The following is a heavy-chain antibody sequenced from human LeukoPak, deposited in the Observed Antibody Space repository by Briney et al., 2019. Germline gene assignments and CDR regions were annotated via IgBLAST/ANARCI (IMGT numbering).Heavy chain of an antibody. V-gene: IGHV3-30*02. Sequence: GGSLRLSCAASGFTFSSYGMHWVRQAPGKGLEWVAFIRYDGSNKYYADSVKGRFTISRNNAKNPLYLQMNSLRAEDTAVYYCARATDVWGKGTTVTISS. CDR1: GFTFSSYG. CDR2: IRYDGSNK. J-gene: IGHJ6*04. CDR3: ARATDV.